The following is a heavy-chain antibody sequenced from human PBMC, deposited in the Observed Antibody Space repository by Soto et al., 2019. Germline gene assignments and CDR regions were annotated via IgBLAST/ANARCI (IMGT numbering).Heavy chain of an antibody. CDR1: FTFSMYS. CDR2: ISSGGTYI. V-gene: IGHV3-21*01. CDR3: TRDQGGSYDSWFDP. D-gene: IGHD1-26*01. Sequence: EVQVMESGGGLVQPGGSLGLSCNFTFSMYSMNWVRQAPGKGLEWVASISSGGTYIKYADSVKGRFTISRDNAKNSVSLQMNSLRVDDTAVYFCTRDQGGSYDSWFDPWGQGTLVTVSS. J-gene: IGHJ5*02.